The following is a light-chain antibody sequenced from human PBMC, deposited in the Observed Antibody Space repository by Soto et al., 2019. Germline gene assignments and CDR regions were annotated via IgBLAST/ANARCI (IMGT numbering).Light chain of an antibody. Sequence: QSVLTQPPSASGTPGQRVTISCSGSSSNIGSNTVNWYQQLPGTAPKLLIYSNNQRPSGVPDRFSGSKSGTSASLAISGLHSEDESDHYGAPWDDCLIGFYVLGTGTKLTVL. CDR2: SNN. J-gene: IGLJ1*01. V-gene: IGLV1-44*01. CDR3: APWDDCLIGFYV. CDR1: SSNIGSNT.